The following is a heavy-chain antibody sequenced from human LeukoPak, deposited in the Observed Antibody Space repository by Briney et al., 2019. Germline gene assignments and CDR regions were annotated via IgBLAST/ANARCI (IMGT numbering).Heavy chain of an antibody. Sequence: PSETLSLTCTVSGGSISSYYWSWIRQPPGKGLEWIGYIYYSGSTNYNPSLKSRVTISVDTSKNQFSLKLSSVAAADTAVYYCARLSWPIETGSSWFDPWGQGTLGNGSS. CDR1: GGSISSYY. CDR2: IYYSGST. V-gene: IGHV4-59*01. CDR3: ARLSWPIETGSSWFDP. J-gene: IGHJ5*02. D-gene: IGHD3-10*01.